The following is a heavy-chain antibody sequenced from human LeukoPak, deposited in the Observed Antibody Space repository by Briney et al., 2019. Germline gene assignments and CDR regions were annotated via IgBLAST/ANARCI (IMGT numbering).Heavy chain of an antibody. Sequence: PGGSLRLSCAASGFTFSGYSMSWVRQAPGKGLEWVSYMDASGTTVLYADSVKGRFTISRDNAKNSLSLQMNSLRADDTALYYCARDGTFDIWGQGTMVTVSS. CDR3: ARDGTFDI. J-gene: IGHJ3*02. CDR1: GFTFSGYS. CDR2: MDASGTTV. D-gene: IGHD1-26*01. V-gene: IGHV3-11*04.